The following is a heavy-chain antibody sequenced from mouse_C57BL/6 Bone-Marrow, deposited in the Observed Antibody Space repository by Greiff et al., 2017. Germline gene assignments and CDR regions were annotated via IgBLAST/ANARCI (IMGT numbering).Heavy chain of an antibody. CDR1: GYTFTSYG. V-gene: IGHV1-81*01. J-gene: IGHJ4*01. Sequence: VMLVESGAELARPGASVKLSCKASGYTFTSYGISWVKQRTGQGLEWIGEIYPRSGNTYYNEKFKGKATLIADKSSSTAYMELRSLTSEDSAVYFCARYGTSRAMDYWGQGTSVTVSS. D-gene: IGHD1-1*01. CDR3: ARYGTSRAMDY. CDR2: IYPRSGNT.